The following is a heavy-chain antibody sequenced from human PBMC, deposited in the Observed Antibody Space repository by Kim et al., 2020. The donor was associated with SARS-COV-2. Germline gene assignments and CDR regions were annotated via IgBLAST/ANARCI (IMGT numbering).Heavy chain of an antibody. CDR2: ISGSGGST. Sequence: GGSLRLSCAASGFIFSTYAMSWVRQAPGKGLEWVSVISGSGGSTYYADSVKGRFTISRDNSKNTLYLQMNSLRAGDTAVYYCTRAAISTSKSYFDYWGQGTLVTVSS. CDR3: TRAAISTSKSYFDY. CDR1: GFIFSTYA. V-gene: IGHV3-23*01. D-gene: IGHD6-25*01. J-gene: IGHJ4*02.